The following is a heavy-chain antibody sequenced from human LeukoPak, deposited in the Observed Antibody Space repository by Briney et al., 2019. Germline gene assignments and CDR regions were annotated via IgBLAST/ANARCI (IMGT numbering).Heavy chain of an antibody. Sequence: PGGSLRLSCAASGFTFSSNGMHWVRQAPGKGLEWVAVIWTDGSAKYYADSVKGRFTISRDNSQNILFLQMNSLSAEDTAVYYCARRSSGTSAFDIWGQGTLDTVSS. V-gene: IGHV3-33*01. CDR1: GFTFSSNG. CDR3: ARRSSGTSAFDI. CDR2: IWTDGSAK. J-gene: IGHJ3*02. D-gene: IGHD1-26*01.